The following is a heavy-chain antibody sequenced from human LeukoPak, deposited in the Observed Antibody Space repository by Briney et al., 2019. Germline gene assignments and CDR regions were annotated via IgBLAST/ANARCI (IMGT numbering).Heavy chain of an antibody. V-gene: IGHV1-18*01. Sequence: GASVKVSRKASGYTFTSYAITWVRQAPGQGLEWMGWISSYNGNTNYAQKLQGRVTMTTETSTSTAYMELRSLRSDDTAVYYCARVTLSEIVVFDIWGQGTMVTVSS. J-gene: IGHJ3*02. CDR3: ARVTLSEIVVFDI. D-gene: IGHD2-15*01. CDR1: GYTFTSYA. CDR2: ISSYNGNT.